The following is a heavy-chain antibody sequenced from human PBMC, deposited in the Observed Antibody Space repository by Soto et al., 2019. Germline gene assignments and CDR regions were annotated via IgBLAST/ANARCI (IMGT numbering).Heavy chain of an antibody. V-gene: IGHV3-30*18. Sequence: PGGSLRLSCAASGFTFRIYGMHWVRHAPGKGLEWVTIISYDGSNKYYADSVKGRFTISRDNSKNTLYLQMNSLRAEDTAEYYCAKEKSPLDYGDASIDYWGQGTLVTVSS. CDR1: GFTFRIYG. CDR3: AKEKSPLDYGDASIDY. CDR2: ISYDGSNK. J-gene: IGHJ4*02. D-gene: IGHD4-17*01.